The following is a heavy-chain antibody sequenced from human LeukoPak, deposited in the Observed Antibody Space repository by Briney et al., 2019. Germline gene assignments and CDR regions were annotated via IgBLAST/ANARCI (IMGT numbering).Heavy chain of an antibody. V-gene: IGHV4-61*02. CDR3: ARETRPTNFDY. CDR1: GGSISSGSYY. CDR2: IYTSGST. J-gene: IGHJ4*02. Sequence: SQTLSLTCTVSGGSISSGSYYWSWIRQPAGKGLEWIGRIYTSGSTNYNPSLKSRVTISVDTSKNQFSLKLSSVTAADTAVYYCARETRPTNFDYWGQGTLVTVTS.